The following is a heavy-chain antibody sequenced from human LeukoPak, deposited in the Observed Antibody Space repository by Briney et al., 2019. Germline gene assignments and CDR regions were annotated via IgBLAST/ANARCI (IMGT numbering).Heavy chain of an antibody. J-gene: IGHJ4*02. Sequence: SETLSLTCTVSGGSISSSSYYWGWIRQPPGKGLEWIGSIYYSGSTYYNPSLKSRVTISVDTSKNQFSLKLSSVTAADTAVYYCASIPRSSGDYWGQGTLVTVSS. CDR3: ASIPRSSGDY. D-gene: IGHD3-22*01. V-gene: IGHV4-39*01. CDR2: IYYSGST. CDR1: GGSISSSSYY.